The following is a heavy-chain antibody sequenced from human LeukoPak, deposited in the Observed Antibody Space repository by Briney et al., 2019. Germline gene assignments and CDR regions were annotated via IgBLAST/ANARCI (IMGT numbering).Heavy chain of an antibody. D-gene: IGHD3-10*01. CDR1: GFTFSNAW. Sequence: GSLRLSCAASGFTFSNAWMSRVRQAPGKGLEWVGRIKSKTDGGTTDYAAPVKGRFTISRDDSKNTLYLQMNSLKTEDTAVYYCTTDSSLLWFGELRYYYYYGMDVWGKGTTVTVSS. J-gene: IGHJ6*04. CDR2: IKSKTDGGTT. V-gene: IGHV3-15*01. CDR3: TTDSSLLWFGELRYYYYYGMDV.